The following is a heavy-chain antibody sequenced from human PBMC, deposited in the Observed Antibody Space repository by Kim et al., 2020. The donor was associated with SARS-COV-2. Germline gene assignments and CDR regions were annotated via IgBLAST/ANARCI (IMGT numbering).Heavy chain of an antibody. CDR3: ARIVVVPADAWLEDNWFDP. CDR1: GYSFTSYW. V-gene: IGHV5-51*01. J-gene: IGHJ5*02. D-gene: IGHD2-2*01. Sequence: GESLKISCKGSGYSFTSYWIGWVRQMPGKGLEWMGIIYPGDSDTRYSPSFQGQVTISADKSISTAYLQWSSLKASDTAMYYCARIVVVPADAWLEDNWFDPWGQGTLVTVSS. CDR2: IYPGDSDT.